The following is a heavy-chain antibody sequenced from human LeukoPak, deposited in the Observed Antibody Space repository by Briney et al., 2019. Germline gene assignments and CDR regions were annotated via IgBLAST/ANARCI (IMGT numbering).Heavy chain of an antibody. CDR3: ARGPLEYCSGGTCYSGRNWFDP. V-gene: IGHV1-2*02. D-gene: IGHD2-15*01. CDR1: GYTFTGYY. CDR2: INPNSGGT. Sequence: ASVKVSCKASGYTFTGYYMHWVRQAPGQGPEWMGWINPNSGGTNYAQKFQGRVTMTRDTSISTVYMELRRLRYDDTAAYYCARGPLEYCSGGTCYSGRNWFDPWGQGTLVTVSS. J-gene: IGHJ5*02.